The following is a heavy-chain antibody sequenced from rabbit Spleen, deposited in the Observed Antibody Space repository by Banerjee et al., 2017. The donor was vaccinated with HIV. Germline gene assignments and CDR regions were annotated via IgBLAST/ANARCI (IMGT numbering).Heavy chain of an antibody. CDR2: IDTNDGDP. CDR1: GFSFRNKAV. J-gene: IGHJ6*01. D-gene: IGHD8-1*01. CDR3: ARDTGSSFSSYGMDL. V-gene: IGHV1S45*01. Sequence: QEQLGESGGGLVKPEGSLKLSCTASGFSFRNKAVMCGVRQAPGKGMVWMACIDTNDGDPDYENWPKGRFTISKSSSTTVTLQMASLTVAYTATYFCARDTGSSFSSYGMDLWGPGTLVTVS.